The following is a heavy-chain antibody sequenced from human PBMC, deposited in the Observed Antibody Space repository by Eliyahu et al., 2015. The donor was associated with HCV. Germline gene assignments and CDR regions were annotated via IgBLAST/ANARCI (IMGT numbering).Heavy chain of an antibody. D-gene: IGHD4-17*01. CDR2: ISAGGDST. Sequence: EVQLLESGGGLVQPGGSLRLSCAASGFTFXXFAALSWVRQAPGKGLEWVSVISAGGDSTYYVDSVQGRFTISRDNSKNTLYLQMNSLRAEDTAVYYCAKDALGAAVTTRLFDYWGQGTLVTVSS. CDR3: AKDALGAAVTTRLFDY. CDR1: GFTFXXFA. J-gene: IGHJ4*02. V-gene: IGHV3-23*01.